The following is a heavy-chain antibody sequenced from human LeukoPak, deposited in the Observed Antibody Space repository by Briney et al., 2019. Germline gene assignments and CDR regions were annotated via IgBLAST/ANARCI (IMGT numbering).Heavy chain of an antibody. J-gene: IGHJ4*02. Sequence: GGSLRLSCAASGFTFSSYAMHWVRQAPGKGLEWVAVISYDGSNKYYADSVKGRFTISRDNSKNTLYLQMNSLRAEDTAVYYCAKNSGYYPGPYYFDYWGQGTLVTVSS. CDR2: ISYDGSNK. CDR3: AKNSGYYPGPYYFDY. D-gene: IGHD3-22*01. CDR1: GFTFSSYA. V-gene: IGHV3-30-3*01.